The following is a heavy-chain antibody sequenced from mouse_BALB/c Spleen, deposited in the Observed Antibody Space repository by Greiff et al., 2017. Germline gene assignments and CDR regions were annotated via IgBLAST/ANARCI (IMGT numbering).Heavy chain of an antibody. CDR2: ISTYYGDA. V-gene: IGHV1S137*01. J-gene: IGHJ4*01. D-gene: IGHD1-1*01. CDR3: ASTVRDAMDY. CDR1: GYTFTDYA. Sequence: VQLQQSGAELVRPGVSVKISCKGSGYTFTDYAMHWVKQSHAKSLEWIGVISTYYGDASYNQKFKGKATMTVDKSSSTAYMELARLTSEDSAIYYCASTVRDAMDYWGQGTSVTVSS.